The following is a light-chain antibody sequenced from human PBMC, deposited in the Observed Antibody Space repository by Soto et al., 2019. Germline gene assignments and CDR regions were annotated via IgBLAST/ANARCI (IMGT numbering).Light chain of an antibody. CDR2: GST. CDR1: SSNIGAGYD. V-gene: IGLV1-40*01. CDR3: QSYDGTLSGSYV. J-gene: IGLJ1*01. Sequence: QSVLTQPPSVSGAPGQRVTISCTGSSSNIGAGYDVHWYQQLPGTAPKLLIYGSTNRPSGVPGRFSGSKSGTSASLAITGLQAEDEADYYCQSYDGTLSGSYVFGIGTKVTVL.